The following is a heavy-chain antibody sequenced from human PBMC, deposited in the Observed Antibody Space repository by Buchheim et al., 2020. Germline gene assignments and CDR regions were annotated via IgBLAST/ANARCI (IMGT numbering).Heavy chain of an antibody. J-gene: IGHJ4*02. Sequence: QVQMQESGPGLVKPSETLSLTCTVSGDSISSRSSYWGWIRQPPGKGLEWIGSIFYGESTSSNPSLKSRVTISVDTSKNQFSLKLSSVTAADTAVYYCARYPRAYTNGVDFELWGQGTL. V-gene: IGHV4-39*01. D-gene: IGHD2-8*01. CDR1: GDSISSRSSY. CDR2: IFYGEST. CDR3: ARYPRAYTNGVDFEL.